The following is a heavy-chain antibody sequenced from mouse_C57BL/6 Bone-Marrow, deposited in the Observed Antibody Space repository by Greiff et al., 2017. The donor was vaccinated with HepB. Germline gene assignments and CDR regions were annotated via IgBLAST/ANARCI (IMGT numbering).Heavy chain of an antibody. CDR1: GFTFTDYY. CDR2: IRNKANGYTT. CDR3: ARFYFYAMDY. Sequence: EVKVEESGGGLVQPGGSLSLSCAASGFTFTDYYMSWVRQPPGKALEWLGFIRNKANGYTTEYSASVKGRFTISRDNSQSILYLQMNALRAEDSATYYCARFYFYAMDYWGQGTSVTVSS. D-gene: IGHD2-1*01. J-gene: IGHJ4*01. V-gene: IGHV7-3*01.